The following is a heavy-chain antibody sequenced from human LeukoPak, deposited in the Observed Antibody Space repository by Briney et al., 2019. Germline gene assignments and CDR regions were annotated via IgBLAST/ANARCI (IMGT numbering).Heavy chain of an antibody. CDR1: GFTFSGYAAFSAYR. J-gene: IGHJ4*02. CDR3: ARGGRGYSGYDSRAPTYFDY. CDR2: ISSSGSYI. Sequence: GGSLKLSCAASGFTFSGYAAFSAYRIHWVRQAPGKGLEWVSSISSSGSYIYYADSVKGRFTISRDNAKNSLYLQMNSLRAEDTAVYYCARGGRGYSGYDSRAPTYFDYWGQGTLVTASS. V-gene: IGHV3-21*01. D-gene: IGHD5-12*01.